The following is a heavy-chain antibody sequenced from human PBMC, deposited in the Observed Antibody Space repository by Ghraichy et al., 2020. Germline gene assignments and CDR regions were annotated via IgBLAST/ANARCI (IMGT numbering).Heavy chain of an antibody. Sequence: SKTLSLTCAISGDSVSSNSAAWNWIRQSPSRGLEWLGRTYYRSKWSTDYAVSVKSRITINSDTSKNQFSLQLNSVTPEDTAVYYCTRDLGRRFDCWGQGTLVTVSS. CDR1: GDSVSSNSAA. CDR2: TYYRSKWST. V-gene: IGHV6-1*01. J-gene: IGHJ4*02. D-gene: IGHD3-16*01. CDR3: TRDLGRRFDC.